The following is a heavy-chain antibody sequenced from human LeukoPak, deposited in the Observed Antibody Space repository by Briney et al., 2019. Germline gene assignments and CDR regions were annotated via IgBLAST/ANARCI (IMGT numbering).Heavy chain of an antibody. CDR1: GGSFSGYY. J-gene: IGHJ5*02. CDR2: INHSGST. CDR3: AREQWLVRGWFDP. Sequence: PSETLSLTCAVYGGSFSGYYWSWIRQPPGKGLEWIGEINHSGSTNYNPSLKSRVTISVDTSKNQFSLKLSSVTAADTAVYYCAREQWLVRGWFDPWGQGTLVTVSS. D-gene: IGHD6-19*01. V-gene: IGHV4-34*01.